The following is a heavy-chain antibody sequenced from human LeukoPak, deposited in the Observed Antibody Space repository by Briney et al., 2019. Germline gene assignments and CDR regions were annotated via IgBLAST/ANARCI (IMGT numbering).Heavy chain of an antibody. CDR3: ARRTLCCRERFDP. Sequence: SETLSLTCTVSGGSISSSTYYWGWIRQPPGKGLEWIGSLYYSGSTYYNPSLKSRVTISVDTSKNQFSLKLSSVTAADTAVYYCARRTLCCRERFDPWGQGTLVTVSS. J-gene: IGHJ5*02. CDR1: GGSISSSTYY. V-gene: IGHV4-39*01. CDR2: LYYSGST. D-gene: IGHD3-16*01.